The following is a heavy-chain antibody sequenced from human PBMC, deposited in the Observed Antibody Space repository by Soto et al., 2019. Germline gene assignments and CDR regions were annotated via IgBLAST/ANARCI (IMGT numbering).Heavy chain of an antibody. CDR1: GGSISSSSYY. D-gene: IGHD1-26*01. J-gene: IGHJ6*02. CDR3: ARLVGATTYYYYGMDV. CDR2: IYYSGST. Sequence: PSEILSLTCTVSGGSISSSSYYWGWIRQPPGKGLEWIGSIYYSGSTYYNPSLKSRVTISVDTSKNQFSLKLSSVTAADTAVYYCARLVGATTYYYYGMDVWGQGTTVTVSS. V-gene: IGHV4-39*01.